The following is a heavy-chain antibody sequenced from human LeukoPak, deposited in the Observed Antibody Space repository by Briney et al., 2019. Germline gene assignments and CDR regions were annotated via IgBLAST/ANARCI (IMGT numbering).Heavy chain of an antibody. CDR1: GFTFRSYG. CDR3: AKTPRSIAAAGSAFDI. J-gene: IGHJ3*02. Sequence: RSLRLSCAGSGFTFRSYGMPWVRQAPGRGLEWVAVISYDGSNNYYADSVKGRFTISRDNSKNTLYLQMNSLRAEDTAVYYCAKTPRSIAAAGSAFDIWGQGTMVTVSS. CDR2: ISYDGSNN. V-gene: IGHV3-30*18. D-gene: IGHD6-13*01.